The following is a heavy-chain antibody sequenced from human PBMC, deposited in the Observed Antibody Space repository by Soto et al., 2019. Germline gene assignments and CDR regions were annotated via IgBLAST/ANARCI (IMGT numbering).Heavy chain of an antibody. Sequence: SVKVSCKASGGTFSSYAISWVRQAPGQGLEWMGGIIPIFGTANYAQKFQGRVTITADKSTSTAYMELSSLRSEDTAVYYCARDKEVYDSSGYYYDAFDIWGQGTLVTVSS. D-gene: IGHD3-22*01. V-gene: IGHV1-69*06. CDR3: ARDKEVYDSSGYYYDAFDI. CDR1: GGTFSSYA. J-gene: IGHJ3*02. CDR2: IIPIFGTA.